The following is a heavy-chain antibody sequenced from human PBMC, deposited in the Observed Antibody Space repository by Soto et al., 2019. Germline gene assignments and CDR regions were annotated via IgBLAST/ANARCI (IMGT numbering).Heavy chain of an antibody. V-gene: IGHV3-11*06. CDR2: ISSSSSYT. D-gene: IGHD2-15*01. CDR3: ARDSVAPPNAYYYYGMDV. CDR1: XXXXSDYY. Sequence: PGGSLRLSCXXXXXXXSDYYMSWIRQAPGKGLEXVXYISSSSSYTNYADSVKGRFTIPRDNAKNSLYLQMNSLRAEDTAVYYCARDSVAPPNAYYYYGMDVWGQGTTVTVSS. J-gene: IGHJ6*02.